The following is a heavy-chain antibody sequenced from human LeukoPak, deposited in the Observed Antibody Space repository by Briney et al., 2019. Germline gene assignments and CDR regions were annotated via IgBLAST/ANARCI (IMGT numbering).Heavy chain of an antibody. Sequence: GASVKLSCKASGYTFTDYYIHWVRQAPGQGPAWMGWINSNTGDTKYAQKFQDRVTLTQDTSISTAYMELSRLESDDTAVFYCARGRWLQLWGDYWGQGTPLTVSS. CDR1: GYTFTDYY. CDR2: INSNTGDT. D-gene: IGHD5-18*01. J-gene: IGHJ4*02. CDR3: ARGRWLQLWGDY. V-gene: IGHV1-2*02.